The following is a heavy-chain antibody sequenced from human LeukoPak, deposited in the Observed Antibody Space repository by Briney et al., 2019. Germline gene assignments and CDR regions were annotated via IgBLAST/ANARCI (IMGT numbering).Heavy chain of an antibody. D-gene: IGHD5-18*01. J-gene: IGHJ6*02. Sequence: SETLSLTCAVYGGSFSGYYWSWIRQPPGKGLEWIGEINHSGSTNYNPSLKSRVTISVDTSKNQFSLKLSSVTAADTAVYYCAGEPIRPQYSYGYRPFYYYYGMDVWGQGTTVTVSS. CDR2: INHSGST. CDR1: GGSFSGYY. CDR3: AGEPIRPQYSYGYRPFYYYYGMDV. V-gene: IGHV4-34*01.